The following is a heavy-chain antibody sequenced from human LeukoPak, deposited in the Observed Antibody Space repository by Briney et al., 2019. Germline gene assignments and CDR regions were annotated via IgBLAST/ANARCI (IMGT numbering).Heavy chain of an antibody. CDR2: IDWDDDK. V-gene: IGHV2-70*01. CDR3: ARSYSGYDYNWFDP. J-gene: IGHJ5*02. CDR1: GFSLSTSGMC. Sequence: TESGPALVKPTQTLTLTCTFSGFSLSTSGMCVRWXRQPPGKALEWLALIDWDDDKYYSTSLKTRLTISKDTSKNQVVLTMTNMDPVDTATYYCARSYSGYDYNWFDPWGPGTLVTVSS. D-gene: IGHD5-12*01.